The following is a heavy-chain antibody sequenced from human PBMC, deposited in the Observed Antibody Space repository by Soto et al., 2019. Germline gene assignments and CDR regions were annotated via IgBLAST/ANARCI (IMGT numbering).Heavy chain of an antibody. CDR3: ARPTAPTYYYDSSGYYYAFDI. CDR2: IIPIFGTA. CDR1: GGTFSSYA. D-gene: IGHD3-22*01. V-gene: IGHV1-69*01. Sequence: QVQLVQSGAEVKKPGSSVKVSCKASGGTFSSYAISWVRQAPGQGLEWMGGIIPIFGTANYAQKFQGRVTITADESTSPAYMELSSLRSEDTAVYYCARPTAPTYYYDSSGYYYAFDIWGQGTMVTVSS. J-gene: IGHJ3*02.